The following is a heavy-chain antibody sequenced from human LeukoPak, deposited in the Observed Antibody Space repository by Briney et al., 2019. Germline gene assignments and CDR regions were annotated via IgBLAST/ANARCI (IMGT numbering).Heavy chain of an antibody. V-gene: IGHV3-23*01. J-gene: IGHJ4*02. D-gene: IGHD3-22*01. CDR1: GFSFSDYA. CDR3: AKESLVVIESYFDN. Sequence: GGSLRLSCLVSGFSFSDYAMSWVRRAPGKGLEWVSAITGSGQTKYCTDSVKGRFTMSRDNSKNTLYLQMNSLRDEDTAEYFCAKESLVVIESYFDNWGQGTQVLVSS. CDR2: ITGSGQTK.